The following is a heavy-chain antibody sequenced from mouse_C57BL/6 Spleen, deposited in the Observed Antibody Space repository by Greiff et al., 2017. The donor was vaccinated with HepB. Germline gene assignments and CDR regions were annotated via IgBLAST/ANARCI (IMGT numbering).Heavy chain of an antibody. CDR2: IDPSDSET. V-gene: IGHV1-52*01. CDR3: ARSGSNYGEGWFAY. J-gene: IGHJ3*01. D-gene: IGHD2-5*01. CDR1: GYTFTSYW. Sequence: QVQLQQPGAELVRPGSSVKLSCKASGYTFTSYWMHWVKQRPIQGLEWIGNIDPSDSETHYNQKFKDKATLTVDKSSSTAYMQLSSLTSEDSAVYYCARSGSNYGEGWFAYWGQGTLVTVSA.